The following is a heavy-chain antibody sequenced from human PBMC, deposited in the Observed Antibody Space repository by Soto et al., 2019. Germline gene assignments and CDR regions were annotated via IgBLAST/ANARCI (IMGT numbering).Heavy chain of an antibody. CDR2: IYYSGTT. J-gene: IGHJ5*02. V-gene: IGHV4-39*01. D-gene: IGHD3-22*01. Sequence: SETLSLTCTVSGDSITSNSYFWAWIRQPPGKGLEWIGSIYYSGTTYYNPSLKSRVTISVDRSKNQFSLKLSSATAADTALYYCARDYFDSSDYTTNWFDPWGQGALVTVSS. CDR3: ARDYFDSSDYTTNWFDP. CDR1: GDSITSNSYF.